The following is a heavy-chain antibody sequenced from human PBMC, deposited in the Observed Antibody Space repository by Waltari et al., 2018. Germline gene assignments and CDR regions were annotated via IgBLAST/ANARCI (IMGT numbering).Heavy chain of an antibody. D-gene: IGHD2-2*01. V-gene: IGHV3-23*01. CDR2: ISGSGGST. CDR1: GFTFSSYA. CDR3: AIGDQTPNYYYYYGMDV. J-gene: IGHJ6*02. Sequence: EVQLLESGGGLVQPGGSLRLSCAASGFTFSSYAMSWVRQAPGKGLEWGSAISGSGGSTYYADSVKGRFTISRDNSKNTLYLQMNSLRAEDTAVYYCAIGDQTPNYYYYYGMDVWGQGTTVTVSS.